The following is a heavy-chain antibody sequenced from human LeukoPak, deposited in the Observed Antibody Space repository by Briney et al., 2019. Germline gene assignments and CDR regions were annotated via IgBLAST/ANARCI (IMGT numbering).Heavy chain of an antibody. V-gene: IGHV3-30-3*01. CDR1: GFTFSSYA. CDR3: ARVDVEAFDI. D-gene: IGHD3-3*01. Sequence: PGGSLRLSCAASGFTFSSYAMHWVRQAPGKGLEWVAVISYDGSNKYYADSVKGRFTISRDNSKNTLYLQMNSLRAEDTAVYYCARVDVEAFDIWGQGTMVTVSS. CDR2: ISYDGSNK. J-gene: IGHJ3*02.